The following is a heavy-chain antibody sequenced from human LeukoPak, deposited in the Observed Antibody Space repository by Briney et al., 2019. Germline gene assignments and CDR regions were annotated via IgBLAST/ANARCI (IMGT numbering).Heavy chain of an antibody. D-gene: IGHD5-18*01. J-gene: IGHJ4*02. CDR2: INHSGST. CDR1: GGSISSYY. CDR3: ARGGDRGYSY. V-gene: IGHV4-34*01. Sequence: PSETLSLTCTVSGGSISSYYWSWIRQPPGKGLEWIGEINHSGSTNYNPSLKSRVTISVDTSKNQFSLKLSSVTAADTAVYYCARGGDRGYSYWGQGTLVTVSS.